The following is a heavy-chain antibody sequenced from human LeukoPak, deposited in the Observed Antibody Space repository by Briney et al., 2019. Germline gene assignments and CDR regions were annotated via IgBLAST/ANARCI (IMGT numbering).Heavy chain of an antibody. D-gene: IGHD4-17*01. Sequence: SQTLSLTCAISGDSVSSNSAAWNWIRQSPSRGLEWLGRTYYRSRWYSDYAVSVRSRITINPDTSKNQFSLQLNSVTPDDTAVCYCARGSNDSGPKLYFDYWGQGTLVTVSS. V-gene: IGHV6-1*01. CDR2: TYYRSRWYS. J-gene: IGHJ4*02. CDR1: GDSVSSNSAA. CDR3: ARGSNDSGPKLYFDY.